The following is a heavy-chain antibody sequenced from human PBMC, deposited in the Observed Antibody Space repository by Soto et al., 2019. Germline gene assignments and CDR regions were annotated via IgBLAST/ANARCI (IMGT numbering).Heavy chain of an antibody. CDR2: IIPMTRRT. CDR1: GGTFNNYG. CDR3: ASWDYDVLTGYSYDD. V-gene: IGHV1-69*01. Sequence: QVQLVQSGAEVKKPGSSVKVSCKASGGTFNNYGMGWVRQAPGQGLEWMGGIIPMTRRTNYAQKFQGRVTVTADASRTTAYMELRGLRPEDTAVYYCASWDYDVLTGYSYDDWGQGTLVTVSS. J-gene: IGHJ4*02. D-gene: IGHD3-9*01.